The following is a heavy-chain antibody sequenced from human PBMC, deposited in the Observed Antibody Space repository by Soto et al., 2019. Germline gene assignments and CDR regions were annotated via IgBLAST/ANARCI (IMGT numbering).Heavy chain of an antibody. V-gene: IGHV3-21*01. D-gene: IGHD6-6*01. CDR2: ISSSSSYI. CDR3: ARDSIAAYYGMDV. J-gene: IGHJ6*02. CDR1: GFTFSSYS. Sequence: EVQLVESGGGLVKPGGSLRLSCAASGFTFSSYSMNWVRQAPGKGLEWVSSISSSSSYIYYADSVKGRFTISRDNAKNSLYLQMNSLRAEDTAVYYCARDSIAAYYGMDVWGQGTTVTVSS.